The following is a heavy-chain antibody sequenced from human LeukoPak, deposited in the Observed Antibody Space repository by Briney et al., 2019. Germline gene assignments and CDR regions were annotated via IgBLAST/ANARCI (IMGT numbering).Heavy chain of an antibody. CDR3: ARDLGDYVGYDAFDI. V-gene: IGHV3-7*01. J-gene: IGHJ3*02. CDR2: IKQDGSEK. D-gene: IGHD4-17*01. Sequence: GGSLRLSCAASGFTFSSYWMSWVRQAPGKGLEWVANIKQDGSEKYYVDSVKGRFTISRDNAKNSLYLQMNSLRAEDTAVYYCARDLGDYVGYDAFDIWGQGTMVTVSS. CDR1: GFTFSSYW.